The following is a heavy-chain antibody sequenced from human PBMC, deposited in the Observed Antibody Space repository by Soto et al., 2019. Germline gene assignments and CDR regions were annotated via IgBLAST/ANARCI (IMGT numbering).Heavy chain of an antibody. CDR2: IYPSDSDT. CDR3: ARPANTVADHFDL. D-gene: IGHD4-17*01. Sequence: GWVRQPPGKGLEWMGIIYPSDSDTRYSPSFQGQVTISADQSINTAYLQWDSLKASDTAIYYCARPANTVADHFDLWGQGTPVTVSS. J-gene: IGHJ4*02. V-gene: IGHV5-51*01.